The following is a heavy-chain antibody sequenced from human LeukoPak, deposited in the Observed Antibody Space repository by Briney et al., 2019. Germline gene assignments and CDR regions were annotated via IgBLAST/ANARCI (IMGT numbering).Heavy chain of an antibody. CDR1: GGSISSGAYH. CDR2: AHNSGST. D-gene: IGHD3-3*01. Sequence: PSETLSLTCTVSGGSISSGAYHWSWIRQHPGKGLEWIGYAHNSGSTYYNPSLKSRISISVDTSKNQFSLKLSSVTAADTAVYYCARDRYDSYPMDVWGQGTTVTVSS. J-gene: IGHJ6*02. V-gene: IGHV4-31*03. CDR3: ARDRYDSYPMDV.